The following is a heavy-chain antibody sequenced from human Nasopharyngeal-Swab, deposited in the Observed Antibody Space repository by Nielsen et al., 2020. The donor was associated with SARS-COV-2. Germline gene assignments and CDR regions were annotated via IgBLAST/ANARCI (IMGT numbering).Heavy chain of an antibody. D-gene: IGHD3-3*01. CDR2: IHPGDSDT. CDR3: ARQAPHYDFWSGSAYYMDV. Sequence: GESLKISCKGSGYSFTSYWIGWVRQMPGKGLEWMGIIHPGDSDTRYSPSFQGQVTISADKSISTAYLQWSSLKASDTAMYYCARQAPHYDFWSGSAYYMDVWGKGTTVTVSS. J-gene: IGHJ6*03. CDR1: GYSFTSYW. V-gene: IGHV5-51*01.